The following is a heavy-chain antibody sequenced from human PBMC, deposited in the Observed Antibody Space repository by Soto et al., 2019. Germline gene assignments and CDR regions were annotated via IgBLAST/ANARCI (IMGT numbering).Heavy chain of an antibody. D-gene: IGHD6-13*01. V-gene: IGHV3-15*01. CDR3: STTRPGTNAFDH. CDR2: IRSKGDGGAT. J-gene: IGHJ3*01. CDR1: GITLSNAW. Sequence: EVQLVESGGDFVEPGGSLRLSCTASGITLSNAWMNWVRQAPGKGLEWVGRIRSKGDGGATEYAAPVEGRFSISRDDSKNILYLQMSGLTTEDTGVYFCSTTRPGTNAFDHWGQGTMVTVSS.